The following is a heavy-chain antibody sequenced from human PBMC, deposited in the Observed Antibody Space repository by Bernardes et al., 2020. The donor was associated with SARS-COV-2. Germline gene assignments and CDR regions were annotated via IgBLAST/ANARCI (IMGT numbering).Heavy chain of an antibody. CDR2: INHSGST. CDR3: ARAAALGGNSDEGS. D-gene: IGHD1-1*01. Sequence: SETLSLTCAVYGGSFSGYSWTWIRQPPGKGLEWIGEINHSGSTNYNPSLKTRVTISVDTSKNQFSLKVRSVTAADTAVYYCARAAALGGNSDEGSWGQGTLVTVSS. J-gene: IGHJ4*02. V-gene: IGHV4-34*01. CDR1: GGSFSGYS.